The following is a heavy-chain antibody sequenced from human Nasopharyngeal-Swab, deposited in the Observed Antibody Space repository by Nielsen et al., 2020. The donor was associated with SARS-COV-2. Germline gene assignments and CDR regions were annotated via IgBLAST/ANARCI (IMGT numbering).Heavy chain of an antibody. CDR2: INAGNGNT. D-gene: IGHD1-26*01. CDR3: AGVDHGIVGAAGFDY. J-gene: IGHJ4*02. Sequence: ASVKVSCKASGYTLTSYAMHWVRQAPGQRLAWMGWINAGNGNTKYSQKFQGRVPITRDTSGSTAYMELSSLRSEDTAVYYCAGVDHGIVGAAGFDYWGQGTLVTVSS. CDR1: GYTLTSYA. V-gene: IGHV1-3*01.